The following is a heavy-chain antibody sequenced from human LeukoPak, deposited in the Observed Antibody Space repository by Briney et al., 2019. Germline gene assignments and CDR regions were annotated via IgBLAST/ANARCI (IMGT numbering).Heavy chain of an antibody. V-gene: IGHV4-59*01. CDR3: ARARTHSSGQDY. CDR1: GGSISSYY. D-gene: IGHD6-19*01. CDR2: IYYSGST. Sequence: PSETLSLTCTVSGGSISSYYWSWIRQPPGKGLEWIGYIYYSGSTNYNPSLKSRVTISVDTSKNQFSLKLSSVTAADTAVYYCARARTHSSGQDYWGQGTLVTVSS. J-gene: IGHJ4*02.